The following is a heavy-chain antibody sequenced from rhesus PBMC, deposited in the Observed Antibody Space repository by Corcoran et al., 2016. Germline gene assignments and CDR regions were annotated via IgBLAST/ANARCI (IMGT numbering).Heavy chain of an antibody. V-gene: IGHV4S9*01. CDR1: GGSISDYYY. CDR2: IYGKSAST. Sequence: QVQLQESGPGLVKPSETLSLTCAVSGGSISDYYYWNWIRQPPGKGLEWMGNIYGKSASTYYNPSLKSRVTISKDTSKNQFFLKLSSVTAADTAVYYCARGEDSSWSLFDYWGQGVLVTVSS. CDR3: ARGEDSSWSLFDY. D-gene: IGHD6-13*01. J-gene: IGHJ4*01.